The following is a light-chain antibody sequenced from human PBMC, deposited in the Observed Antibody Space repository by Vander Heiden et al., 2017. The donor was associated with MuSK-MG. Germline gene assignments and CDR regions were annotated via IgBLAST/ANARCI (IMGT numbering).Light chain of an antibody. V-gene: IGKV3-15*01. J-gene: IGKJ1*01. CDR1: QSVSSD. CDR2: GAS. CDR3: QQDSDWPRT. Sequence: EIAMTQSPATLSVSPGERATLSCRVSQSVSSDLAWYQQKPGQAPRLLIHGASTRATGIPARFSGSGSGTEFTLTISSLQSEDFAVYFCQQDSDWPRTFGQGTKVEIK.